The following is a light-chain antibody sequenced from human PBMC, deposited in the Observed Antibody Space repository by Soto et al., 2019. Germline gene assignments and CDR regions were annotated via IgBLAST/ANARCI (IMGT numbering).Light chain of an antibody. J-gene: IGKJ2*01. V-gene: IGKV3D-20*01. CDR2: DAS. CDR3: QQYGGSPMYT. CDR1: ESVAINY. Sequence: EIVLTQSPATLSLSPGESATLSCEASESVAINYLAWYQHKPGLAPRLLIYDASSRATGIPDRFSGSGSGTDFTLTISRLEPEDSAVYYCQQYGGSPMYTFGQGTKLEI.